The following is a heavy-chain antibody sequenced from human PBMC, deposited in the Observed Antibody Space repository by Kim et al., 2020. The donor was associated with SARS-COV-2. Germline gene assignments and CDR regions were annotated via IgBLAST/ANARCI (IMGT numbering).Heavy chain of an antibody. CDR2: T. Sequence: TKYERKVQGRVIMTTDTSTNTAYMERWSLRSDDTAMYYCARGAYGDVSFDYWGQGTLVTVSS. CDR3: ARGAYGDVSFDY. V-gene: IGHV1-18*01. D-gene: IGHD4-17*01. J-gene: IGHJ4*02.